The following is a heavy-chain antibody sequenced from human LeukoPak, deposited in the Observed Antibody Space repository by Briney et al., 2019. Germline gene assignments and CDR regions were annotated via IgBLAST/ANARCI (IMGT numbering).Heavy chain of an antibody. Sequence: GGSLRLSCAASGFTFSSYAMTWVRQAPGKGLEWVSAISGSGRSTYYADSVKGRFTISRDKSKNTLDLEMNSLRVEDTAVYYCAKNGAGNTWTGRDYYYMDVWGKGTTVTVSS. CDR1: GFTFSSYA. CDR2: ISGSGRST. J-gene: IGHJ6*03. V-gene: IGHV3-23*01. D-gene: IGHD1-1*01. CDR3: AKNGAGNTWTGRDYYYMDV.